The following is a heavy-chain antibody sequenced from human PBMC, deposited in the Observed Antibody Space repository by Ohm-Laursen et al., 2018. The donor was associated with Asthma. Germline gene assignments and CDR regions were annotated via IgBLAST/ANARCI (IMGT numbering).Heavy chain of an antibody. CDR3: ARSFGGLDV. J-gene: IGHJ6*02. Sequence: SLRLSCAASGFTFSIYNMNWVRRAPGKGLEWVSFISSDSSAIYFADSVKGRVTISRDNAKNSLYLQMSSLRAEDTAIYYCARSFGGLDVWGHGTTVTVSS. V-gene: IGHV3-48*01. CDR1: GFTFSIYN. CDR2: ISSDSSAI. D-gene: IGHD3-16*01.